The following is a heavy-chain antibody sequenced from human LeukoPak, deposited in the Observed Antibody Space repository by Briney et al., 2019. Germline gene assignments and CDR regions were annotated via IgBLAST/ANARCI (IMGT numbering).Heavy chain of an antibody. Sequence: SETLSLTCTVSGGSISSYYWSWIRQPAGKGLEWIGRIYTSGSTNYNPSLKSRVTMSVDTSKNQFSLKLSSVTAADTAVYYCARGRRYSSSRLSSFDYWGQGTLVTVSS. CDR1: GGSISSYY. CDR2: IYTSGST. CDR3: ARGRRYSSSRLSSFDY. J-gene: IGHJ4*02. V-gene: IGHV4-4*07. D-gene: IGHD6-6*01.